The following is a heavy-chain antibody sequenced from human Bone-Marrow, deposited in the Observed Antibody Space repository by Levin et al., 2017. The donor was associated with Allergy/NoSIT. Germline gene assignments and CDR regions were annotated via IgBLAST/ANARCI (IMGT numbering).Heavy chain of an antibody. Sequence: SVKVSCKDSGGTFNTYAMNWVRQAPGQGLEWMGRFIPILGISNYAQKFQGRVTISSDKSTSTASMELRSLKSEDTAIYYCARGSGFSGFGDNAFDIWGQGTVVTVSS. V-gene: IGHV1-69*04. J-gene: IGHJ3*02. D-gene: IGHD5-12*01. CDR2: FIPILGIS. CDR1: GGTFNTYA. CDR3: ARGSGFSGFGDNAFDI.